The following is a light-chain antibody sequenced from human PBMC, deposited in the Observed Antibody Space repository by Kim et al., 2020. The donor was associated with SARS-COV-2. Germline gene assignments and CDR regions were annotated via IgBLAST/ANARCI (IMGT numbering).Light chain of an antibody. CDR1: QSLLHSNGYNY. CDR2: LGS. CDR3: MHGTHWPPSLT. J-gene: IGKJ4*01. Sequence: DIVMTQSPLSLPVTPGEPASISCRSSQSLLHSNGYNYLDWYLQKPGQSPQLLIYLGSNRASGVPDRFSGSGSGTDFTLKISRVEAEDVGVYYCMHGTHWPPSLTFGGGTKVDIK. V-gene: IGKV2-28*01.